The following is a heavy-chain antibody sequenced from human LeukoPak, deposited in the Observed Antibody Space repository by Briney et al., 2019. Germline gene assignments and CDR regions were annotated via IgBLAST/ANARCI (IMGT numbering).Heavy chain of an antibody. CDR2: INHTGTT. Sequence: SETLSLTCAVYGGPLSDYHWSWNRQPPGKGLERIGGINHTGTTNYSLSLKSRVTISIDTSKNQFSLNLNSMTAADTAVYYCARGEGARDGYNYEGPFYFDYWGQGTLVTVSS. D-gene: IGHD5-24*01. CDR1: GGPLSDYH. CDR3: ARGEGARDGYNYEGPFYFDY. J-gene: IGHJ4*02. V-gene: IGHV4-34*01.